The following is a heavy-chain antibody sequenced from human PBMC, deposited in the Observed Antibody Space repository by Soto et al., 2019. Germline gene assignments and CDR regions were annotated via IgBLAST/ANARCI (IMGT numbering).Heavy chain of an antibody. CDR2: ISSDGSNK. D-gene: IGHD5-12*01. Sequence: GGSLRLSCAASGVTFRIYVMHWVRQAPGKGLEWVAVISSDGSNKYYADSVKGRFTISRDNSKNTLYLQMNSLRIEDTAVYYCTKDRATHRNYWGQGTLVTVSS. CDR1: GVTFRIYV. J-gene: IGHJ4*02. CDR3: TKDRATHRNY. V-gene: IGHV3-30*18.